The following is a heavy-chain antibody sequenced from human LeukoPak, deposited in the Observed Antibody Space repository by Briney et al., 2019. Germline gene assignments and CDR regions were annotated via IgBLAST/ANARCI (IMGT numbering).Heavy chain of an antibody. CDR1: GGSISSYY. V-gene: IGHV4-59*01. J-gene: IGHJ5*02. CDR2: IYYSGST. D-gene: IGHD1-26*01. CDR3: ARDTVGATRFDP. Sequence: SETLSLTCTVSGGSISSYYWSWIRQPPGKGLEWIGYIYYSGSTNYNPSLKSRVTISVDTSKNQFSLKLGSVAAADTAVYYCARDTVGATRFDPWGQGTLVTVSS.